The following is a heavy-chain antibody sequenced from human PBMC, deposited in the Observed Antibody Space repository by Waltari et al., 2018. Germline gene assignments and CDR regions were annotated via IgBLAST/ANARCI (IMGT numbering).Heavy chain of an antibody. J-gene: IGHJ6*04. Sequence: QVQLVQSGAEVKKPGASVKVSCKASGYTFTGYYMHWVRQAPGQGLEWMGRSNPNSGGTNYAQKLQGRVTMTRDTSISTAYMELSRLRSDDTAVYYCARDRRWELRSRMDVWGKGTTVTVSS. CDR3: ARDRRWELRSRMDV. CDR1: GYTFTGYY. D-gene: IGHD1-26*01. V-gene: IGHV1-2*06. CDR2: SNPNSGGT.